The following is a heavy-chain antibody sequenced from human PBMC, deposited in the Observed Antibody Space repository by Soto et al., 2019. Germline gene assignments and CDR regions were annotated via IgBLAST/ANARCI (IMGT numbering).Heavy chain of an antibody. CDR2: IIPIFGTA. CDR3: ARDLKLELHNWFDP. Sequence: ASVKVSCKASGGTFSSYAISWVRQAPGQGLEWMGGIIPIFGTANYAQKFQGRVTITADESTSTAYMELSSLRSEDTVVYYCARDLKLELHNWFDPWGQGTLVTVSS. D-gene: IGHD1-7*01. J-gene: IGHJ5*02. CDR1: GGTFSSYA. V-gene: IGHV1-69*13.